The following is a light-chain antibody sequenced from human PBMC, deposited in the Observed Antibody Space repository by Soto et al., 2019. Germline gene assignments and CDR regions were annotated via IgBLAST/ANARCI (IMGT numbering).Light chain of an antibody. CDR2: GAS. Sequence: EIVLTQSPGTLSLSPGERATLSCRASQSVTSSYLAWYQQKLGQAPRLLIYGASSRATGIPDRFSGSGSGTDFTLTISRLEPEDFAVYYCQQYGRSGTFGQGNKVEIK. CDR3: QQYGRSGT. V-gene: IGKV3-20*01. J-gene: IGKJ1*01. CDR1: QSVTSSY.